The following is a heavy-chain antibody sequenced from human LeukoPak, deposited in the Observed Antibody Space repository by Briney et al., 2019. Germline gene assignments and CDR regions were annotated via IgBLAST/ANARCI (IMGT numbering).Heavy chain of an antibody. J-gene: IGHJ4*02. CDR2: IWYDGSNK. CDR3: ARDSGGVPASFDY. V-gene: IGHV3-33*01. CDR1: GFTFSSYG. Sequence: GGSLRLSCAAPGFTFSSYGMHWVRQAPGKGLEWVAVIWYDGSNKYYADSVKGRFTISRDNSKNTLYLQMNSLRAEDTAVYYCARDSGGVPASFDYWGQGTLVTVSS. D-gene: IGHD2-2*01.